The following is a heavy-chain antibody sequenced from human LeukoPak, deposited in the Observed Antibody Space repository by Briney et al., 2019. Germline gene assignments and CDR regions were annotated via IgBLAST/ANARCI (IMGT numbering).Heavy chain of an antibody. Sequence: GGSLRLSCAASGFMFSNYDMHWVRQAPGKGLEYVSHISTNGGSTYYAISVKGRFTISRDNSKNTLYLQMGSLRAEDMAVYYRARGRGYIYGYDYWGQGTLVTVSS. CDR3: ARGRGYIYGYDY. V-gene: IGHV3-64*01. CDR1: GFMFSNYD. D-gene: IGHD5-18*01. J-gene: IGHJ4*02. CDR2: ISTNGGST.